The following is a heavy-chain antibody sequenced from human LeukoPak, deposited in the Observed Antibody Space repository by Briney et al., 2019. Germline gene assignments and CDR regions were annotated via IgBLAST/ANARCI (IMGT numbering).Heavy chain of an antibody. Sequence: SETLSLTCTVSGGSLSSYYWSWIRQPPGKGLEWIGYIYYSGSTNYNPSLTSRVTISVDTSKNQFSLKLSSVTAADTAVYYCARDLPETGVDYWGQGTLVTVSS. V-gene: IGHV4-59*01. CDR1: GGSLSSYY. J-gene: IGHJ4*02. CDR2: IYYSGST. D-gene: IGHD1-14*01. CDR3: ARDLPETGVDY.